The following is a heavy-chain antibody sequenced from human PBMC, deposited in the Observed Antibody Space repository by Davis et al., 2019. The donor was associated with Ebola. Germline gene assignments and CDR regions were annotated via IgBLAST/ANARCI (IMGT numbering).Heavy chain of an antibody. CDR1: GGSISSYY. CDR2: IYYSGST. J-gene: IGHJ1*01. V-gene: IGHV4-59*01. CDR3: ARAGVSSGYYYEYFQH. D-gene: IGHD3-22*01. Sequence: SETLSLTCTVSGGSISSYYWSWIRQPPGKGLEWIGYIYYSGSTNYNPSLKSRVTISVDTSKNQFSLKLSSVTAAETAVYYCARAGVSSGYYYEYFQHWGQGTLVTVSS.